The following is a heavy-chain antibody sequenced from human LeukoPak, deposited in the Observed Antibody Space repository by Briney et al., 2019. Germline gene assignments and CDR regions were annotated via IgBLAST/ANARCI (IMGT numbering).Heavy chain of an antibody. V-gene: IGHV4-30-2*01. D-gene: IGHD3-22*01. CDR2: IYQSGSA. CDR3: ARNSYYDNSGEGAFDI. J-gene: IGHJ3*02. CDR1: GASVSSIGYS. Sequence: PSQTLSLTCGVSGASVSSIGYSWSWIRQPPGRGLEWIGYIYQSGSASYNPSLQSRVTISIDKSKNQFSLNLNSVTAADTAVYYCARNSYYDNSGEGAFDIWGQGTMVTVSS.